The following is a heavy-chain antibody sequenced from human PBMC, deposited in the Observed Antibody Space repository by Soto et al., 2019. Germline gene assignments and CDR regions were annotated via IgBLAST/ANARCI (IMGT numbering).Heavy chain of an antibody. D-gene: IGHD4-17*01. V-gene: IGHV1-18*01. Sequence: ASALSSSRTSCDTFTNCGICWGRQAPGQGGEWMGWIISYNGNTNYAQNFQGRVTMTTNTSKNTAYLELSSLRSEDTAVYYCARTLYGDNVDSWGQGTLVTSPQ. CDR2: IISYNGNT. CDR1: CDTFTNCG. J-gene: IGHJ4*02. CDR3: ARTLYGDNVDS.